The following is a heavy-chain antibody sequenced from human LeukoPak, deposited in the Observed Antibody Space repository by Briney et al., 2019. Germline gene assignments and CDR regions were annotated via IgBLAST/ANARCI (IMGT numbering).Heavy chain of an antibody. CDR1: GGSISSSSYS. CDR2: IYHSGST. CDR3: ARKVAGTIDY. V-gene: IGHV4-30-2*01. J-gene: IGHJ4*02. D-gene: IGHD6-19*01. Sequence: SETLSLTCTVSGGSISSSSYSWSWIRQPPGKGLEWIGYIYHSGSTYYNPSLKSRVTISVDRSKNQFSLKLSSVTAADTAVYYCARKVAGTIDYWGQGTLVTVSS.